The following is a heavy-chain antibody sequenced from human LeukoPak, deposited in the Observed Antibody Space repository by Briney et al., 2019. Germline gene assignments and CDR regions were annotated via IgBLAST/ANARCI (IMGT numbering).Heavy chain of an antibody. CDR1: GGSISSSNW. V-gene: IGHV4-4*02. CDR2: IYYSGST. J-gene: IGHJ5*02. CDR3: ARAPVTTYNWFDP. Sequence: SGTLSLTCAVSGGSISSSNWWSWVRQPPGQGLEWIGYIYYSGSTYYNPSLKSRVIISVDTSKIQFSLKLSSVTAADTAVYYCARAPVTTYNWFDPWGQGTLVTVSS. D-gene: IGHD4-17*01.